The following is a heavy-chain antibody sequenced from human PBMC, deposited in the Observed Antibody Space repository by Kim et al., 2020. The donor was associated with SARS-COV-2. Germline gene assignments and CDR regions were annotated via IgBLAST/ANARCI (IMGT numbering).Heavy chain of an antibody. CDR1: GFTFSDYY. CDR3: ARASPTFIVVVPAAMVSVDY. D-gene: IGHD2-2*01. J-gene: IGHJ4*01. CDR2: ISSSGSII. V-gene: IGHV3-11*04. Sequence: GGSLRLSCAASGFTFSDYYMSWIRQAPGKGLEWVSYISSSGSIIYYADSVKGRFTISRDNAKNSLYLQMNSLRAEDTAVYYCARASPTFIVVVPAAMVSVDYGGHGTLVTVSS.